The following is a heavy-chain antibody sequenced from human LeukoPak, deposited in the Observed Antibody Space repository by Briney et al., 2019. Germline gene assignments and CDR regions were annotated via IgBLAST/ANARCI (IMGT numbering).Heavy chain of an antibody. CDR1: GGSISSSSYY. V-gene: IGHV4-39*01. J-gene: IGHJ4*02. CDR3: ARHGSRSPGAAVDY. CDR2: IYYSGGT. Sequence: PSETLSLTCTVSGGSISSSSYYWGWIRQPPGKGLEWIGDIYYSGGTYYNPSLKSRLTISEDTSKNQFSLKLRSVTAADTAVYYCARHGSRSPGAAVDYWGQGTLVTVSS. D-gene: IGHD6-25*01.